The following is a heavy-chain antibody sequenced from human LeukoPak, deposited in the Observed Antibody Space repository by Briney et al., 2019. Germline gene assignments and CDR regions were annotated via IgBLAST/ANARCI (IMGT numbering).Heavy chain of an antibody. D-gene: IGHD3-10*01. J-gene: IGHJ4*02. CDR1: GYTFTSYG. Sequence: ASVKVPCKASGYTFTSYGISWVRQAPGQGLEWMGWISAYNGNTNYAQKLQGRVTMTTDTSTSTAYMELRSLRSDDTAVYYCARDNPGSGSYFRGPEYYFDYWGQGTLVTVSS. CDR3: ARDNPGSGSYFRGPEYYFDY. CDR2: ISAYNGNT. V-gene: IGHV1-18*01.